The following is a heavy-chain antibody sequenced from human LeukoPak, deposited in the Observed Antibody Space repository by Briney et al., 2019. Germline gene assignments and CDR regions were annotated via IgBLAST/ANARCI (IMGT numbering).Heavy chain of an antibody. CDR3: ARARYYETSGYSFDY. V-gene: IGHV4-30-4*01. D-gene: IGHD3-22*01. CDR1: DDSINSGDYY. Sequence: SQTLSLICTVSDDSINSGDYYWSWIRQPPGKGLQWIGYNYYTGSTYYNPSLKSRVTLSVDTSKNQFSLKLSSVTAADTAVYYCARARYYETSGYSFDYWGQGTLVTVSS. CDR2: NYYTGST. J-gene: IGHJ4*02.